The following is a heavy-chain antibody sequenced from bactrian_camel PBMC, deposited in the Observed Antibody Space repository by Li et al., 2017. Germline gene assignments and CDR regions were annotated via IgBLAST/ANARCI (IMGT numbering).Heavy chain of an antibody. J-gene: IGHJ4*01. CDR1: GYSYKSFS. CDR3: AAERVVAGPFVLQEWPYSY. CDR2: IDGDRRT. Sequence: VQLVESGGGSVQAGGSLRLSCVFSGYSYKSFSMGWFRERSEGGAAIDGDRRTYYADSVKGRFTISKSNAKNTYGLLLQMNGLKPEDTAVYYCAAERVVAGPFVLQEWPYSYWGQGTQVTVS. V-gene: IGHV3S55*01. D-gene: IGHD6*01.